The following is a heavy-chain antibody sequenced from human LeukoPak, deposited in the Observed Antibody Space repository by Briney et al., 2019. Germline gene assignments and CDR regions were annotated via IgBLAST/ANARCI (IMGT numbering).Heavy chain of an antibody. D-gene: IGHD3-3*01. V-gene: IGHV3-7*01. CDR3: ARFSRVEWSF. CDR2: IKQDGSVK. J-gene: IGHJ4*02. CDR1: GFTFSNYW. Sequence: PGGSLRLSCAASGFTFSNYWMSWVRQAPGKGLERVANIKQDGSVKQYVDSIKGRFTISRDNAKNTLYLQMDSLRVEDTAVYYCARFSRVEWSFWGQGTLVTVSS.